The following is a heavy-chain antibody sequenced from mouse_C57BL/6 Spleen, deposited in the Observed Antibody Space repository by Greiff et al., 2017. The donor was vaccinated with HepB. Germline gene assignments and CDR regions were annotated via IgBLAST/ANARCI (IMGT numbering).Heavy chain of an antibody. Sequence: QVHVKQPGAELVMPGASVKLSCKASGYTFTSYWMHWVKQRPGQGLEWIGEIDPSDSYTNYNQKFKGKSTLTVDKSSSTAYMQLSSLTSEDSAVYYYARGPLRYFDVWGTGTTVTVSS. CDR2: IDPSDSYT. CDR3: ARGPLRYFDV. V-gene: IGHV1-69*01. D-gene: IGHD1-1*01. CDR1: GYTFTSYW. J-gene: IGHJ1*03.